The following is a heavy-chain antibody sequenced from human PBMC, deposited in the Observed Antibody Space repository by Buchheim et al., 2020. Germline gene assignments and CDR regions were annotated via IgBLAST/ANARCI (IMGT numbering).Heavy chain of an antibody. CDR1: GFTFGDYA. CDR3: TRGRITMRVVIILFDY. Sequence: EVQLVESGGGLVQPGRSLRLSCTASGFTFGDYAMSWFRQAPGKGLEWVGFIRSKTYGGTTEYAVSVKGRFTISRDDSTSIAYLQMDILKTEDTAVYYCTRGRITMRVVIILFDYWGQGAL. J-gene: IGHJ4*02. D-gene: IGHD3-22*01. CDR2: IRSKTYGGTT. V-gene: IGHV3-49*03.